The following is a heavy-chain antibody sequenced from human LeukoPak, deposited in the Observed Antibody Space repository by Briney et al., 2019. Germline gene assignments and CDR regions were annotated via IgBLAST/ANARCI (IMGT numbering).Heavy chain of an antibody. J-gene: IGHJ4*02. CDR2: ISGSGGST. CDR3: AKDLYCSSTSCYEAVY. Sequence: PGGSLRLSCAASGFTFSSYDMSWVRQAPGKGPEWVSSISGSGGSTYYADSVKGRFTISRDNSKNTLYLQMNSLRAEDTAVYYCAKDLYCSSTSCYEAVYWGQGTLGTVSS. CDR1: GFTFSSYD. V-gene: IGHV3-23*01. D-gene: IGHD2-2*01.